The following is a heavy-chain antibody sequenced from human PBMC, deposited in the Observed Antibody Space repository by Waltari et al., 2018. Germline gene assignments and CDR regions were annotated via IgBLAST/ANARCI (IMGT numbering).Heavy chain of an antibody. CDR1: GGSFSGYY. J-gene: IGHJ3*02. V-gene: IGHV4-34*01. CDR2: INHSGST. D-gene: IGHD6-19*01. CDR3: ARDTPQWLVHEKECAFDI. Sequence: QVQLQQWGAGLLKPSETLSLTCAVYGGSFSGYYWSWIRQPPGKGLEWIGEINHSGSTNYNPSLKSRVTITRDTSASTAYMELSSLRSEDTAVYYCARDTPQWLVHEKECAFDIWGQGTMVTVSS.